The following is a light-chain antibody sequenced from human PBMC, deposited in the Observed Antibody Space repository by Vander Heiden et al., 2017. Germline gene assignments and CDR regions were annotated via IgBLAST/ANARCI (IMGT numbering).Light chain of an antibody. CDR3: QQRNSYPRT. CDR1: QGISSY. V-gene: IGKV1-9*01. J-gene: IGKJ5*01. Sequence: DIQLTQSPSFLSASVGDRVTITCRASQGISSYLAWYQQKPGKAPKLLIYAASTVQSVVPSMFSGSGSGTEFTLTSSSLPPEDFATYYCQQRNSYPRTFGQGTRLEIK. CDR2: AAS.